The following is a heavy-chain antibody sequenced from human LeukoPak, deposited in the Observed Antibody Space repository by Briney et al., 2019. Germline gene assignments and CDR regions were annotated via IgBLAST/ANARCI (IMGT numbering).Heavy chain of an antibody. CDR3: ARGRAYDY. J-gene: IGHJ4*02. Sequence: PSETLSLTCTVSGYSISSGYYWGWIRQPPGKGLEWIGNIYHSGSTYSNPSLKSRVIISVDTSKNQFSLKLSSVTAADTAVYYCARGRAYDYWGQGTLVTVSS. V-gene: IGHV4-38-2*02. CDR2: IYHSGST. CDR1: GYSISSGYY.